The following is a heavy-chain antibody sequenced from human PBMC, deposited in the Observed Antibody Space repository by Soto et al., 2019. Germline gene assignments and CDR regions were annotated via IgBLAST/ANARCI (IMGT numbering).Heavy chain of an antibody. CDR3: ARDHIYAFDN. J-gene: IGHJ4*02. CDR1: GFTFRHYS. D-gene: IGHD5-18*01. Sequence: VGSLILSCARSGFTFRHYSINWVRQAPGKGLVWVSYLRTTPSVIVYADSVKGRFTISRDNAKNSMYLQMNSLTEEDTAVYYCARDHIYAFDNWGQGTPVTVSS. CDR2: LRTTPSVI. V-gene: IGHV3-48*02.